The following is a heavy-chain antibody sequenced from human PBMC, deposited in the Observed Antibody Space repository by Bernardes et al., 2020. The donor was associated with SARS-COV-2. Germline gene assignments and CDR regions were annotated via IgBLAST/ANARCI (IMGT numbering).Heavy chain of an antibody. J-gene: IGHJ4*02. Sequence: TLSLTCTVSGGSISSTSYYWGWVRRPPGKGLEYIGYISYSRNTYYNASLKSRVTISVTSRNHFSLNLSSVTAADTAVYYCARYYGTGSLFDYWGQGILVTVSS. CDR1: GGSISSTSYY. CDR2: ISYSRNT. D-gene: IGHD3-10*01. CDR3: ARYYGTGSLFDY. V-gene: IGHV4-39*02.